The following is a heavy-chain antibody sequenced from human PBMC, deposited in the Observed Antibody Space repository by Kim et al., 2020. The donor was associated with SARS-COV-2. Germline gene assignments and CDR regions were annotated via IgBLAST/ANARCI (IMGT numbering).Heavy chain of an antibody. J-gene: IGHJ4*02. V-gene: IGHV5-51*01. CDR2: IYPGDSDT. D-gene: IGHD3-10*01. CDR1: GYGFATYW. Sequence: GESLKISCEGFGYGFATYWIGWVRQMPGKGLEWMGIIYPGDSDTRYSPSFQGQVTLSADKSISTAYLQWSSLKASDTAIYYCALAGWDIRRHYKYYFDFWGQGTLVTVSS. CDR3: ALAGWDIRRHYKYYFDF.